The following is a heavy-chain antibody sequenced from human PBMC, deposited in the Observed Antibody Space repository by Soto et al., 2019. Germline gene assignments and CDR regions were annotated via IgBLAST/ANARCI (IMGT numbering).Heavy chain of an antibody. J-gene: IGHJ5*02. CDR2: IYYSGSA. CDR3: ARLHCNSPNCVPLDP. Sequence: QLQLQESGPGLVKPSDTLSLTCSVSGGSISSVSYYWGWIRQPPGKGLEWIGSIYYSGSAYYSPSLKTRVTMSVDKSKNQLSLELRSVTAADTAVYYCARLHCNSPNCVPLDPWGQGTLVTVSS. CDR1: GGSISSVSYY. V-gene: IGHV4-39*01. D-gene: IGHD2-2*01.